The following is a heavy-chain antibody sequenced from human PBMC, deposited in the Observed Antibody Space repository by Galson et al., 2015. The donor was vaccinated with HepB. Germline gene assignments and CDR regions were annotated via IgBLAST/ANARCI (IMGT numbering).Heavy chain of an antibody. CDR1: GYTFTSYG. CDR3: ARDRHSMDYYDSSGYSHWFDP. J-gene: IGHJ5*02. CDR2: ISAYNGNT. V-gene: IGHV1-18*04. Sequence: SVKVSCKASGYTFTSYGISWVRQAPGQGLEWMGWISAYNGNTNYAQKLQGRVTMTTDTSTSTAYMELRSLRSDDTAVYYCARDRHSMDYYDSSGYSHWFDPWGQGTLVTVSS. D-gene: IGHD3-22*01.